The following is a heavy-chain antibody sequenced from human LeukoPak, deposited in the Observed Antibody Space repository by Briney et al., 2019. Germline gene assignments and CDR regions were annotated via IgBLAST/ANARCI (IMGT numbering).Heavy chain of an antibody. J-gene: IGHJ5*02. Sequence: PSETLSLTCSVSGYSISSGYYWGWIRQPPGKGLEWVAFIWYDGSKKYYADSVQGRFTISRDNSKNTLFLQMNSLRAEDTAVYYCARVILDGYDSRLDWFDPWGQGTLVTVSS. D-gene: IGHD3-22*01. CDR3: ARVILDGYDSRLDWFDP. CDR2: IWYDGSKK. V-gene: IGHV3-33*08. CDR1: GYSISSGYY.